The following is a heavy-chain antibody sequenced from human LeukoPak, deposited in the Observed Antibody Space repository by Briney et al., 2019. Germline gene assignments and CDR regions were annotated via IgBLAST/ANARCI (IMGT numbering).Heavy chain of an antibody. CDR3: ARNFYASSGYYLDDFYFDF. J-gene: IGHJ4*02. CDR2: IYYSGST. D-gene: IGHD3-22*01. Sequence: MTSETLPLTCTVSGASIISDTYYWGWIRQPPGKGLEWIGSIYYSGSTYYSPSLKSRVTMSVDTSTNQFSLKLISVTAADTALYYCARNFYASSGYYLDDFYFDFWGQGTLVTVSS. V-gene: IGHV4-39*07. CDR1: GASIISDTYY.